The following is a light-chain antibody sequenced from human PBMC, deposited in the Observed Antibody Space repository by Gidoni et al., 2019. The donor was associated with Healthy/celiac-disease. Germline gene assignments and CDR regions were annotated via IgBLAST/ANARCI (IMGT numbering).Light chain of an antibody. V-gene: IGKV3-11*01. J-gene: IGKJ1*01. CDR1: QSVSSY. CDR3: QQRSNLWT. CDR2: DAS. Sequence: EIVLTQSPATLSLSPGERATLSCRASQSVSSYLAWYQQKPGQAPRLLIYDASNRATGSPARFRGSGSGTDFTLTISSLETEDFAVYYCQQRSNLWTFGQGTKVEIK.